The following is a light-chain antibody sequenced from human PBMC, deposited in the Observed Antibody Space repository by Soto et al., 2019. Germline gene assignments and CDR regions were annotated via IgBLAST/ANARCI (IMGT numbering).Light chain of an antibody. Sequence: DIQMTQSPSTLSAYVGDRVTITCRASQSVNSWLAWYQQKPGRAPKLLIYSVSNLDSGVPARFSGCGSGTECTLTSSSMAADDIATYYFQQFSSWPRAFGQVTKVEMK. CDR3: QQFSSWPRA. CDR1: QSVNSW. CDR2: SVS. V-gene: IGKV1-5*01. J-gene: IGKJ1*01.